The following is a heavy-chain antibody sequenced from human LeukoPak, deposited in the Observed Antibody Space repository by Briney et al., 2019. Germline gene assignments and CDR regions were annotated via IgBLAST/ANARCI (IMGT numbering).Heavy chain of an antibody. CDR3: AKDRLRLGYCSGGSCFAPLDY. D-gene: IGHD2-15*01. CDR1: GFTSSSYG. V-gene: IGHV3-30*18. Sequence: GGSLRLSCAASGFTSSSYGMHWVRQAPGKGLEWVAVISYDGSNKYYADSVKGRFTISRDNSKNTLYLQMNSLRAEDTAVYYCAKDRLRLGYCSGGSCFAPLDYWGQGTLVTVSS. J-gene: IGHJ4*02. CDR2: ISYDGSNK.